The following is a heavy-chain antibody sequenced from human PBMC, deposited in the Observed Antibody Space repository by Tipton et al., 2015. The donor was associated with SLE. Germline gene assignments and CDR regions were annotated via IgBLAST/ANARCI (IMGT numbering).Heavy chain of an antibody. Sequence: TLSLTCNVSGSSISTTYYWGWIRQTPGKGLEWMANIFHSGTAYYNPSLESRVTTSIDTSNNQFSLKVTSVIATDTAVYYCARARYYVNSGYYYFDFWGQGTLVTVSA. D-gene: IGHD3-22*01. V-gene: IGHV4-38-2*02. CDR2: IFHSGTA. CDR1: GSSISTTYY. J-gene: IGHJ4*02. CDR3: ARARYYVNSGYYYFDF.